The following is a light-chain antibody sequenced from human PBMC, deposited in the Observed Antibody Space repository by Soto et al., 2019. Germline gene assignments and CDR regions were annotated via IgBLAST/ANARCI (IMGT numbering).Light chain of an antibody. CDR3: QQLTTFPLT. CDR2: GES. CDR1: QGIRNS. J-gene: IGKJ4*01. Sequence: DIQLTQSPSFLSASVGDRVNITCRASQGIRNSLAWFQQKSGKAPNLLMYGESFLQSGVPSRFSGSGSGTDFTLTISSLQPEDFGTYYCQQLTTFPLTFGGGTKVEVK. V-gene: IGKV1-9*01.